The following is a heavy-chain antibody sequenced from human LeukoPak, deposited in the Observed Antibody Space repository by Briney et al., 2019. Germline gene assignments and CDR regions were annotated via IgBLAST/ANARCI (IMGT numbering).Heavy chain of an antibody. V-gene: IGHV1-69*13. CDR1: GYTFTSYG. J-gene: IGHJ5*02. CDR2: IIPIFGTA. CDR3: ARGTINFGVVTGRFDP. Sequence: SVKVSCKASGYTFTSYGISWVRQAPGQGLEWMGGIIPIFGTANYAQKFQGRVTITADESTSTAYMELSSLRSEDTAVYYCARGTINFGVVTGRFDPWGQGTLVTVSS. D-gene: IGHD3-3*01.